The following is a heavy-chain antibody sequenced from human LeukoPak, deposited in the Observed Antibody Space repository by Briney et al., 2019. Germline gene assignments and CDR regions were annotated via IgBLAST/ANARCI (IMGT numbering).Heavy chain of an antibody. CDR1: GASISTSNYD. CDR3: AKSNGYGLVDI. D-gene: IGHD3-10*01. CDR2: IFYSGST. V-gene: IGHV4-39*07. J-gene: IGHJ3*02. Sequence: SETLSLTFTVSGASISTSNYDSGWLRQPPGKGLEWFVNIFYSGSTYYSPALKSRYTISLDTTQNQCSLKLTSVTAADTAVYYCAKSNGYGLVDIWGQGTMVTVSS.